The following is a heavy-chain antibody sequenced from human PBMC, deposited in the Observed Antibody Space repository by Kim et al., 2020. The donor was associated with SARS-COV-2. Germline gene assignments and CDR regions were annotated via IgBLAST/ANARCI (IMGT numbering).Heavy chain of an antibody. D-gene: IGHD4-17*01. CDR3: AKRCYGDGGAFDY. J-gene: IGHJ4*02. V-gene: IGHV3-23*01. Sequence: DRVRGRFNISRDNSKNALYMQMNSLKVEDAAVYSCAKRCYGDGGAFDYWGQGTLVTVSS.